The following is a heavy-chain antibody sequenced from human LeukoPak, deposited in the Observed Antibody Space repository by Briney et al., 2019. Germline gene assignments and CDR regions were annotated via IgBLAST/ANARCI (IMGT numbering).Heavy chain of an antibody. J-gene: IGHJ4*02. CDR1: GYTFTGYY. Sequence: ASVKVSCKASGYTFTGYYMHWVRQAPGQGLEWMGWINPNTGGTKYVQKFQGRVTVTRDTSISTVYMELSRLRFDDTAVYYCARAGVGGLGYWGQGTLVTVSS. V-gene: IGHV1-2*02. CDR2: INPNTGGT. CDR3: ARAGVGGLGY. D-gene: IGHD3-16*01.